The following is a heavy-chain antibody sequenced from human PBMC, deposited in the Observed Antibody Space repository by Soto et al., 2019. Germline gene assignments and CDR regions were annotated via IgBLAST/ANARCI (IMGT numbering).Heavy chain of an antibody. D-gene: IGHD5-12*01. J-gene: IGHJ6*03. CDR1: GGSISSYY. CDR3: ARQPGGYARANYYYYMDV. Sequence: SETLSLTCTVSGGSISSYYWSWIRQPPGKGLEWIGYIYYSGSTNYNPSLKSRVAISVDTSKNQFSLKLSSVTAADTAVYYCARQPGGYARANYYYYMDVWGKGTTVTVSS. V-gene: IGHV4-59*08. CDR2: IYYSGST.